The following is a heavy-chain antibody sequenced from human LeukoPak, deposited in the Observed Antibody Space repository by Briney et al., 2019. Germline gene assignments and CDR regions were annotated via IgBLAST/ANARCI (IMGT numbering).Heavy chain of an antibody. CDR1: TGYY. J-gene: IGHJ3*02. Sequence: GSVKVSCKTSTGYYMHWVRQAPGQGLEYMGWIHPNSGASKSVPKFQGRVTMTRDTSINTDYVELSSLTSDDTAMYYCAREGRAGSSGWFGAFDIWGQGTMVIVSS. D-gene: IGHD6-13*01. V-gene: IGHV1-2*02. CDR3: AREGRAGSSGWFGAFDI. CDR2: IHPNSGAS.